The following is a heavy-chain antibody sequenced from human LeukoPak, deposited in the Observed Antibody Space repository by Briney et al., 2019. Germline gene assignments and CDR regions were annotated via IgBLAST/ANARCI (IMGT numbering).Heavy chain of an antibody. CDR1: GYKFSNYW. J-gene: IGHJ3*02. D-gene: IGHD4-17*01. Sequence: GESLKISCKGSGYKFSNYWIGWVRQMPGKGLEWMGIIYPGDSETRYSPSFQDQVTMSADKSISTAYLQWSSLKASDTAMYYCARRGDAYSDAFDIWGQGTMVTVSS. V-gene: IGHV5-51*01. CDR2: IYPGDSET. CDR3: ARRGDAYSDAFDI.